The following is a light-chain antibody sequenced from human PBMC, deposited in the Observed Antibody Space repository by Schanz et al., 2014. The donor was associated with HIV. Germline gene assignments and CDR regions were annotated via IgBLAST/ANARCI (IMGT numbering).Light chain of an antibody. CDR2: DNT. J-gene: IGLJ3*02. V-gene: IGLV1-51*01. CDR1: SSNIGRNY. Sequence: QSVLTQPPSVSAAPGQKVTISCSGSSSNIGRNYVSWYQQFPGAAPKLIIFDNTKRPSGIPDRFSGSKSGTSATLEISGLHTGDEADYYCGTWDSSLSAWVFGGGTKLT. CDR3: GTWDSSLSAWV.